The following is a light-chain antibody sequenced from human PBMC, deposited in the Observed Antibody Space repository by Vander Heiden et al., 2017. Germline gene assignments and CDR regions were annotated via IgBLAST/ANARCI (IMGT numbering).Light chain of an antibody. Sequence: QSALTQPAPAAGSPGQSINISSTGTSSDVGGYNYVSWYQQHPGKAPKLVIYDVSNRPSGVSNRFSGSKSGNTASLTISGLQAEDEADYYCSSYTSSSTRVFGGGTKLTVL. V-gene: IGLV2-14*01. CDR2: DVS. CDR1: SSDVGGYNY. J-gene: IGLJ3*02. CDR3: SSYTSSSTRV.